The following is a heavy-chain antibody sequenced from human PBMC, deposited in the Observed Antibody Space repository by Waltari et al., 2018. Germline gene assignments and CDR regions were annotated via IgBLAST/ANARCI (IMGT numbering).Heavy chain of an antibody. CDR3: TTEPYYYGSGSYSYYYYYGMDV. V-gene: IGHV3-15*01. D-gene: IGHD3-10*01. CDR2: IKSKTDGGTT. J-gene: IGHJ6*02. Sequence: EVQLVESGGGLVKPGGSLRLSCAASGFTFSNPWMRWVRQAPGKGLEWVGRIKSKTDGGTTDYAAPVKGRFTISRDDSKNTLYLQMNSLKTEDTAVYYCTTEPYYYGSGSYSYYYYYGMDVWGQGTTVTVSS. CDR1: GFTFSNPW.